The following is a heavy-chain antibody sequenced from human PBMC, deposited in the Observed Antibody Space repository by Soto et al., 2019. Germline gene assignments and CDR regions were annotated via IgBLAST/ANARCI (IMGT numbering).Heavy chain of an antibody. CDR1: GFTFDAYW. Sequence: EVQMVQSGGALVQPGGSLRLSCVASGFTFDAYWMTWVRQAPGKGLEWVASIQQDGSDKTYVESVEGRFIISRDNTKNSLYLQMHSLRGDDTAVYYCMRDRNWSPHWGQGPRVTVSP. V-gene: IGHV3-7*01. J-gene: IGHJ4*02. CDR2: IQQDGSDK. CDR3: MRDRNWSPH.